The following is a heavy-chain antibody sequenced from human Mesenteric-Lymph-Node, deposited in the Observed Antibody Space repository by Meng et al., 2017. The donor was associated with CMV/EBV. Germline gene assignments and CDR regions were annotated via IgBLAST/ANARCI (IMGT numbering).Heavy chain of an antibody. J-gene: IGHJ3*02. V-gene: IGHV3-23*01. CDR2: ISGSGGST. D-gene: IGHD2-2*01. CDR3: AKVVGGYCSSTSCTKVNAFDI. Sequence: GESLKISCAASGFTFSSYAMSWVRQAPGKGLEWVSAISGSGGSTYYADSVKGRFTISRDNSKNTLYLQMNSLRAEDTAVYYCAKVVGGYCSSTSCTKVNAFDIWGQGTMVTVSS. CDR1: GFTFSSYA.